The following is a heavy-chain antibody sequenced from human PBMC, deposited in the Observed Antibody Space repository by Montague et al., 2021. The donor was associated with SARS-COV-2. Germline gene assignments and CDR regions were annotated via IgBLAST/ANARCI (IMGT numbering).Heavy chain of an antibody. CDR1: GFSLSTSGMC. D-gene: IGHD3-16*02. Sequence: LVNPTQTLTLTCTFSGFSLSTSGMCVSWIRQPPGKALEWLARXXWDDDKYYSTSLKTRLTISKDTSKNQVVLTMTNMDPVDTATYHCARTTMITFGGVIVPFDYWGQGTLVTVSS. CDR2: XXWDDDK. CDR3: ARTTMITFGGVIVPFDY. V-gene: IGHV2-70*11. J-gene: IGHJ4*02.